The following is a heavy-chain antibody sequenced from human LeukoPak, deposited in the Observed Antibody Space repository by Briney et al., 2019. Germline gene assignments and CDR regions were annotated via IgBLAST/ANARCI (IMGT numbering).Heavy chain of an antibody. CDR2: IHPRDSDT. D-gene: IGHD2-15*01. V-gene: IGHV5-51*01. CDR1: GYGFTNYW. CDR3: ARLYCSGSSCYLFDY. J-gene: IGHJ4*02. Sequence: GESLQISSKGSGYGFTNYWIGCVRQMPRKGLEWMGIIHPRDSDTRYSPSLQGQVTSSADKSISTAYLQWSSLKASDTAMYYCARLYCSGSSCYLFDYWGQGTLVSVS.